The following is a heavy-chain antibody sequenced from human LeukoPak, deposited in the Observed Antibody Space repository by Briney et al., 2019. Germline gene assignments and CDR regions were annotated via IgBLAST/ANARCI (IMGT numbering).Heavy chain of an antibody. J-gene: IGHJ4*02. Sequence: PGGSLRLSCAASGFTFSSYAMSWVRQAPGKGLEWVSAISGSGGSTYYADSVKGRFTISRDNSKNTLYLQMNGLRAEDTAVYYCAKGTMVRGVIITPFDYWGQGTLVTVSS. CDR2: ISGSGGST. CDR3: AKGTMVRGVIITPFDY. CDR1: GFTFSSYA. D-gene: IGHD3-10*01. V-gene: IGHV3-23*01.